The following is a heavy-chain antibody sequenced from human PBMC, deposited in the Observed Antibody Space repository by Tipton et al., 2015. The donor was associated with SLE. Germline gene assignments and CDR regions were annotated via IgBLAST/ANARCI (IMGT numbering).Heavy chain of an antibody. Sequence: SLRLSCAASGSGFTFSSHSMNWVRQAPGKGLEWVGRIKSNEDGETTDYASPVKGRFTISRDDSERTTFLHLSGLKSEDTGFYYCITDPIKEALSDYGEYFEAFAFWGQGTMVTVSS. V-gene: IGHV3-15*01. J-gene: IGHJ3*01. CDR1: GSGFTFSSHS. CDR3: ITDPIKEALSDYGEYFEAFAF. CDR2: IKSNEDGETT. D-gene: IGHD4-17*01.